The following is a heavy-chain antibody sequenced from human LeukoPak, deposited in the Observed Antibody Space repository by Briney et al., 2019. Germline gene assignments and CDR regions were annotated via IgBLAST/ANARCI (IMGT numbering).Heavy chain of an antibody. CDR1: GFTFSSYE. CDR3: ARDVTAWGSWYGMDV. Sequence: PGGSLRLSCAASGFTFSSYEMNWVRQAPGKGLEWVSYISSSGSTIYYADSVKGRFTISRDNAKNSLYLQMNSLRAEDTAVYYCARDVTAWGSWYGMDVWGKGTTVTISS. D-gene: IGHD6-13*01. J-gene: IGHJ6*04. V-gene: IGHV3-48*03. CDR2: ISSSGSTI.